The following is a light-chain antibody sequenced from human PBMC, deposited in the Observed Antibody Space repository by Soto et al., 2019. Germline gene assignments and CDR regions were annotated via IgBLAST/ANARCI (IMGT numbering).Light chain of an antibody. CDR2: EGN. CDR3: CPYPGSSTPL. Sequence: QSVLTQPASVSGSPGQSITISCTGTSSDVGSFNLVSWYQHHPGKAPKLIIYEGNKWPSGISSRFSGSMSGNTASLTIFGLHAEDGGGYYRCPYPGSSTPLFGGGTKLTVL. J-gene: IGLJ2*01. V-gene: IGLV2-23*01. CDR1: SSDVGSFNL.